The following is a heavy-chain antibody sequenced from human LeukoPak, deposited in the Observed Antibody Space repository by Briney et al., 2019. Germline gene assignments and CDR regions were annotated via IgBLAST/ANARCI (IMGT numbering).Heavy chain of an antibody. J-gene: IGHJ5*02. D-gene: IGHD6-13*01. CDR2: ISSSSSYI. Sequence: GGSLRLSCAASGFTFSSYSMNWVRQAPGKGLEWVSSISSSSSYIYYADSVKGRFTISRDNAKNSLYLQMNSLRAEDTAVYYCARGFFEAAAGTRTASWGQGTLVTVSS. V-gene: IGHV3-21*01. CDR1: GFTFSSYS. CDR3: ARGFFEAAAGTRTAS.